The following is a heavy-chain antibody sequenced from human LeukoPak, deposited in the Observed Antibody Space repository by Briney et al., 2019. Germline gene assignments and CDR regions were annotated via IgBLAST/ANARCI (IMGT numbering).Heavy chain of an antibody. CDR1: GFTFSDYY. D-gene: IGHD3-10*01. Sequence: GGSLRLSCAASGFTFSDYYMSWIRQAPGKGLEWVSYISSSTSTIYYADSVKGRFTISRDNAKNSLYLQMNSLRVEDTATYYCAKVAHYYYGSESYYFFEHWGQGTPVTASS. CDR2: ISSSTSTI. V-gene: IGHV3-11*04. CDR3: AKVAHYYYGSESYYFFEH. J-gene: IGHJ4*02.